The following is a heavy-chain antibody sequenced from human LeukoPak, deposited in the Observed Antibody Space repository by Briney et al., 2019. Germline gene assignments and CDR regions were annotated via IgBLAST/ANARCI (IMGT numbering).Heavy chain of an antibody. V-gene: IGHV4-59*01. CDR1: GGSISSYH. D-gene: IGHD3-10*01. Sequence: SETLSLTCTVSGGSISSYHWNWIRQPPGKGVEWIGYIYYSGSTNYNPSLMSRLTISIDTSKNQFSLKLSSVTAADTAVYYCARGPRISLVRGALELDYWGQGTLVTVSS. J-gene: IGHJ4*02. CDR2: IYYSGST. CDR3: ARGPRISLVRGALELDY.